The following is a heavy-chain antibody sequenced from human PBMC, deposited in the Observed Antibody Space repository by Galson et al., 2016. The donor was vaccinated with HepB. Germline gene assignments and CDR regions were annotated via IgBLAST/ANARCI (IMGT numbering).Heavy chain of an antibody. Sequence: SCKASGGTFSSYAISWVRQAPGQGLEWMGRIIPILGTANYAQKFQGGVTISADESTSTVYMELSSLRSEDTAVYYCARGYYYYYGMDVWGQGTTVTVSS. CDR1: GGTFSSYA. CDR2: IIPILGTA. J-gene: IGHJ6*02. CDR3: ARGYYYYYGMDV. V-gene: IGHV1-69*11.